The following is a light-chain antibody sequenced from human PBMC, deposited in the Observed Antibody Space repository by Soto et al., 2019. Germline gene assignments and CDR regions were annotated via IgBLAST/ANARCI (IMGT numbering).Light chain of an antibody. CDR3: QQYNKWPYT. Sequence: EVVLTQSPVTLSVSPGERVTLSCRASQSISSNLAWYQQKPGQAPRLLIYGASTRATGIPARFSGSGSGTEFTLTISSLQSEDFAVYYCQQYNKWPYTFGQGTKLEIK. CDR1: QSISSN. CDR2: GAS. J-gene: IGKJ2*01. V-gene: IGKV3-15*01.